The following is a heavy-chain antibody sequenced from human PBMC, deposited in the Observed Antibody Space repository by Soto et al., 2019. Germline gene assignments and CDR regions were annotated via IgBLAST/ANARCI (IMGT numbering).Heavy chain of an antibody. CDR3: AAGGGLPRYY. Sequence: QLQLQESGSGLVKPSQTLSLTCAGSGGSISSGGYSWSWIRQPPGQGLEWTGYIYHRGSTYYNPALKSRVTISVDRSKNQFSLKLSSVTASDTAVYYCAAGGGLPRYYWDQGTLVTVSS. J-gene: IGHJ4*02. CDR1: GGSISSGGYS. CDR2: IYHRGST. V-gene: IGHV4-30-2*01. D-gene: IGHD5-12*01.